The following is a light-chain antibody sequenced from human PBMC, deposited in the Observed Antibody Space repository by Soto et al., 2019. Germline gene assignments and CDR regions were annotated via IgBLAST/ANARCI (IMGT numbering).Light chain of an antibody. CDR1: QSVSNNY. Sequence: DIVLTQSPGTLSLSPGERATLSCTASQSVSNNYLAWYQQKPGQSPRLLIYGTYSRAAGIPDRFSGSGSGTDFTLTIGRLEPEDFAVYYCQHYGSSPPLTFGPGTKVHI. V-gene: IGKV3-20*01. J-gene: IGKJ3*01. CDR3: QHYGSSPPLT. CDR2: GTY.